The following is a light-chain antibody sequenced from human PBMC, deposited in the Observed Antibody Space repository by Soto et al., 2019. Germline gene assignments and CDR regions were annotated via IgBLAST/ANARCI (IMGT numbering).Light chain of an antibody. CDR3: QSYDSSLSGVV. CDR1: SIDIGAGYD. CDR2: GNS. Sequence: QSVLTQPPSVSGAPGQRVTISCTGSSIDIGAGYDVHWYQQLPGTAPKIMIYGNSNRPSGVTDRFSGSKSGTSASLAITGLQAEDEDDYYCQSYDSSLSGVVFGGGTKLTVL. J-gene: IGLJ2*01. V-gene: IGLV1-40*01.